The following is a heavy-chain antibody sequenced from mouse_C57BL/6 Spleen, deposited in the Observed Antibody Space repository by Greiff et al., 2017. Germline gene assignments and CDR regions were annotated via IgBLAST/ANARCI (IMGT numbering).Heavy chain of an antibody. D-gene: IGHD2-5*01. CDR1: GYTFTDYY. CDR3: ARGCSNYVAWIAS. J-gene: IGHJ3*01. V-gene: IGHV1-26*01. CDR2: LNPNNGGT. Sequence: EVKLQQSGPELVKPGASVKISCKASGYTFTDYYMNWVKQSHGKSLEWIGDLNPNNGGTSYNQKFKGKATLTVDKSSSTAYMALRSLTSEDSAVYDCARGCSNYVAWIASGATVLWSLSLQ.